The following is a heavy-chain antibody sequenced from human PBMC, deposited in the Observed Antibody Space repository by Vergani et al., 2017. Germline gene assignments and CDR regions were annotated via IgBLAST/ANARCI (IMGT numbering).Heavy chain of an antibody. Sequence: EVQLVESGGGLVQPGGSLRLSCAASGFTFSSYWMSWVRQAPGKGLEWVANIKQDGSEKYYVDSVKGRFTISRDNAKNSRYLQMNSLRAEDTAVYYCAKEEYYYYSSASYYFDYWGQGTLVTVSS. CDR3: AKEEYYYYSSASYYFDY. CDR2: IKQDGSEK. D-gene: IGHD3-22*01. J-gene: IGHJ4*02. V-gene: IGHV3-7*03. CDR1: GFTFSSYW.